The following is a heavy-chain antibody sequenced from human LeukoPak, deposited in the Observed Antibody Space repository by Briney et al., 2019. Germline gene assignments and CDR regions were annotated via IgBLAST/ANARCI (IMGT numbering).Heavy chain of an antibody. CDR1: GFTFSSYA. V-gene: IGHV3-23*01. CDR3: AKTYGYYDILTGPYNWFDP. J-gene: IGHJ5*02. Sequence: GGSLRLSCAASGFTFSSYAMSWVRQAPGKGLEWVSAISGSGGSTYYADSVKGRFTISRDNSKNTLYLQMNSLRAEDTAVYYCAKTYGYYDILTGPYNWFDPWGQGTLVTVSS. D-gene: IGHD3-9*01. CDR2: ISGSGGST.